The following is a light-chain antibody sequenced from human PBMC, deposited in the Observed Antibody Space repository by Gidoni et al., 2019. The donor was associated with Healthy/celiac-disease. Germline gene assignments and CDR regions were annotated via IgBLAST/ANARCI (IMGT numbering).Light chain of an antibody. V-gene: IGKV1-39*01. J-gene: IGKJ4*01. Sequence: DIPMTQSPSSLSASVGDRVTITCRASQNINTYLNWYQHKPGKAPNLLIYAASSLQGGVPPRFSGSGSETDFTLTISSLQPEDFATYYCQQSYSSITFGGGTKVAIK. CDR2: AAS. CDR3: QQSYSSIT. CDR1: QNINTY.